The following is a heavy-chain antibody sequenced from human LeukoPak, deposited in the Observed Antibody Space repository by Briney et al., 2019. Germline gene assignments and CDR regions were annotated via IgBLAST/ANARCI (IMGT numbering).Heavy chain of an antibody. CDR2: IYYSGST. D-gene: IGHD3-22*01. CDR1: GGSISSGGYY. V-gene: IGHV4-31*03. Sequence: SETLSLTCTVSGGSISSGGYYWSWIRQHPGKGLEWIGYIYYSGSTYYNPSLKSRVTISVDTSKNQFSLKLSSVTAADTVVYYCAREDSSGYNGMDVWGQGTTVTVSS. CDR3: AREDSSGYNGMDV. J-gene: IGHJ6*02.